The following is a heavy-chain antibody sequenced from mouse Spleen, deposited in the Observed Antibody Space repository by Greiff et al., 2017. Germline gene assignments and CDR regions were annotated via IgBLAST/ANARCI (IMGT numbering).Heavy chain of an antibody. Sequence: VQLVESGPGLVAPSQSLSITCTVSGFSLTSYGVHWVRQPPGKGLEWLGVIWAGGSTNYNSALMSRLSISKDNSKSQVFLKMNSLQTDDTAMYCCARDGGNYGYYAMDYWGQGTSVTVSS. J-gene: IGHJ4*01. CDR1: GFSLTSYG. V-gene: IGHV2-9*02. CDR3: ARDGGNYGYYAMDY. CDR2: IWAGGST. D-gene: IGHD1-1*02.